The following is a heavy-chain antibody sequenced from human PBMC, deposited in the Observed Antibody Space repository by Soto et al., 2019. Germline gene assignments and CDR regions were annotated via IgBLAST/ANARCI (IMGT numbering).Heavy chain of an antibody. CDR3: ARQFASGYDSVYFDY. CDR2: IYYSGST. D-gene: IGHD5-12*01. CDR1: GGSISSSSYY. J-gene: IGHJ4*02. Sequence: PSETLSLTCTVSGGSISSSSYYWGWIRQPPGKGLEWIGSIYYSGSTYYNPSLKSRVTISVDTSKNQFSLKLSSVTAADTAVYYCARQFASGYDSVYFDYWGQGTLVTVSS. V-gene: IGHV4-39*01.